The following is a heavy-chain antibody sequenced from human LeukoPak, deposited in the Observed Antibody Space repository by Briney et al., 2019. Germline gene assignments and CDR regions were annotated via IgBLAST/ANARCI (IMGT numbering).Heavy chain of an antibody. CDR2: FDPEDGET. CDR3: ATGNWRRWFGEPPFDY. Sequence: SVRFSCKVSGYTLTELSMHWVRQAPGKGLEWMGGFDPEDGETIYAQKFQGRDTMTEDTSTDTAYMELSSLRSEDTAVYYCATGNWRRWFGEPPFDYWGQGTLVTVSS. CDR1: GYTLTELS. D-gene: IGHD3-10*01. J-gene: IGHJ4*02. V-gene: IGHV1-24*01.